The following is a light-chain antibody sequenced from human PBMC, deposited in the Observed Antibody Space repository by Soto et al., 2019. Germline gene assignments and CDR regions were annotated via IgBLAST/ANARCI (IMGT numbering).Light chain of an antibody. CDR3: QQYENLPT. V-gene: IGKV1-33*01. CDR1: QSISSY. CDR2: AAS. J-gene: IGKJ5*01. Sequence: DIQMTQSPSSLSASVGDRVTISCRASQSISSYLNWYQQKPGKAPKLLIYAASNLEAGVPSRFRGSGSGTDFTFTISRLQPEDIATYYCQQYENLPTFGQGTRLEI.